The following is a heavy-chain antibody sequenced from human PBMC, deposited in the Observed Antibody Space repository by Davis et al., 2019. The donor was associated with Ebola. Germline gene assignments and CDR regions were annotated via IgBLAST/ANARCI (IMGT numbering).Heavy chain of an antibody. V-gene: IGHV3-23*01. CDR1: GFTFTNFA. CDR3: AKIPHYDVWRNYYGMDV. Sequence: PGGSLRLFCAASGFTFTNFAMSWVRQAPGKGLEWVSGISSSGTSTYFVDSVKGRFTISRDNSKNTLYLQMDSLRVEDTAVYYCAKIPHYDVWRNYYGMDVWGQGTTVTVAS. CDR2: ISSSGTST. J-gene: IGHJ6*02. D-gene: IGHD3-3*01.